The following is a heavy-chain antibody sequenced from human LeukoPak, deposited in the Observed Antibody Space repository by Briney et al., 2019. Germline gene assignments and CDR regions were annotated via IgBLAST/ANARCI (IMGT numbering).Heavy chain of an antibody. CDR3: ARFAGIAAAGTINWFDP. CDR2: INHSGST. CDR1: GGSFSGYY. V-gene: IGHV4-34*01. J-gene: IGHJ5*02. Sequence: SETLSLTCAVYGGSFSGYYWSWIRQPPGKGLEWLGEINHSGSTNYNPSLKSRVTISVDTSKNQFSLKLSSVTAADTAVYYCARFAGIAAAGTINWFDPWGQGTLVTVSS. D-gene: IGHD6-13*01.